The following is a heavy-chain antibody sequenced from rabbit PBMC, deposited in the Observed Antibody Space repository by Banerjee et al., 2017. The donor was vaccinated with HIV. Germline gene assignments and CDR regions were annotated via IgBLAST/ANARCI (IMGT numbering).Heavy chain of an antibody. CDR2: INTNSGDT. CDR1: GFSFSNKYV. CDR3: ASDGNGWGGDNL. J-gene: IGHJ4*01. D-gene: IGHD4-1*01. Sequence: QEQLVESGGGLVKPEGSLTLTCTASGFSFSNKYVMCWVRQAPGKGLEWIACINTNSGDTVYATWAKGRFTISKASSTTVTLQMTSLTVADTATYFCASDGNGWGGDNLWGQGTLVTVS. V-gene: IGHV1S45*01.